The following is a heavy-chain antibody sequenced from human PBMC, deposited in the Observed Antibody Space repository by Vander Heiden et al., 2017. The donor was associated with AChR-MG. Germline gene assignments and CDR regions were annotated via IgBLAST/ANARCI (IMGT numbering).Heavy chain of an antibody. CDR3: ARDRVAATYYYFGMDV. CDR2: IWYDGSNQ. J-gene: IGHJ6*02. CDR1: GFPFSHYG. D-gene: IGHD2-15*01. Sequence: QVQLVESGGGVVQPGKSLRLPCAASGFPFSHYGLHWVRQAPGKGLEWVAVIWYDGSNQYYVDSVRGRFTISRDNSENTLWLQMNSLRAEDTAVYYCARDRVAATYYYFGMDVWGQGTTVTVSS. V-gene: IGHV3-33*01.